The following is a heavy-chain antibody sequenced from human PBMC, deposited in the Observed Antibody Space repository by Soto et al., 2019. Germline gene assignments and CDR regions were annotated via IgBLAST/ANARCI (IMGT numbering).Heavy chain of an antibody. CDR3: ARDHIAVRPGWFDP. J-gene: IGHJ5*02. CDR1: GYTFTTNG. V-gene: IGHV1-18*04. D-gene: IGHD6-6*01. Sequence: QVQLVQSGAEVKRPGASVKVSCKASGYTFTTNGISWVRQAPGQGLEWMGWISAYNGDTNYAPNLQGRVTMTTDASTRTAYMELRSLRSDDTAVYYCARDHIAVRPGWFDPWGQGTLVTVSS. CDR2: ISAYNGDT.